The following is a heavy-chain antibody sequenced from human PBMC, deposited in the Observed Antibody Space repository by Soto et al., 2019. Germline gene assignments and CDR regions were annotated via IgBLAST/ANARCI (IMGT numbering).Heavy chain of an antibody. CDR3: ATPGPSGHPYGPPLL. Sequence: GGSLRLSCAASGFTFSDYYMTWIRQPPGKGLEWVSYISSGGGSIYYADSVKGRFTISRDNARDSLYLQMDSLRTDDTALYYCATPGPSGHPYGPPLLWGQGTFVTVSS. D-gene: IGHD6-19*01. CDR1: GFTFSDYY. J-gene: IGHJ4*02. V-gene: IGHV3-11*01. CDR2: ISSGGGSI.